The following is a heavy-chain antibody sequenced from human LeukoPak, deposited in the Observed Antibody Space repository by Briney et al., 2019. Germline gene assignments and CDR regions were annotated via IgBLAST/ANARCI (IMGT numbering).Heavy chain of an antibody. CDR3: ARDQAAMKSYYYYGMDV. D-gene: IGHD5-18*01. CDR1: GFTFSTYG. V-gene: IGHV3-33*01. J-gene: IGHJ6*04. CDR2: IWYDGSNK. Sequence: GGSLRLSCAASGFTFSTYGMHWVRQAPGEGLEWVAVIWYDGSNKYYADSVKGRFTISRDNSKNTLYLQMNSLRAEDTAVYYCARDQAAMKSYYYYGMDVWGKGTTVTVSS.